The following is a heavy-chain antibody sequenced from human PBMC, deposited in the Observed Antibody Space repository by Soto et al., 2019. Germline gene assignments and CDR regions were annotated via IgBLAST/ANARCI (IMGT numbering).Heavy chain of an antibody. CDR1: GFTFSSYA. D-gene: IGHD3-22*01. J-gene: IGHJ3*02. CDR3: ARALRWNGYDSSGPHDAFDI. Sequence: GGSLRLSCAASGFTFSSYAMHWVRQAPGKGLEWVAVISYDGSNKYYADSVKGRFTISRDNSKNTLYLQMNSLRAEDTAVYYCARALRWNGYDSSGPHDAFDIWGQGTMVTVSS. CDR2: ISYDGSNK. V-gene: IGHV3-30-3*01.